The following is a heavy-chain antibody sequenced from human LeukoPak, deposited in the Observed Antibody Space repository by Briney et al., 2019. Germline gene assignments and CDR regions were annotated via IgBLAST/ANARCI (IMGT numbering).Heavy chain of an antibody. Sequence: PGGSLRLSCAASGFTFSSYAMSWVRQAPGKGLEWLSAISGSGGSTYYADSVKGRFTISRDNSKNTLYLQMNSLRAEDTAVYYCANSVGSSFSPNFDYWGQGSLVTVSS. J-gene: IGHJ4*02. CDR1: GFTFSSYA. CDR2: ISGSGGST. V-gene: IGHV3-23*01. CDR3: ANSVGSSFSPNFDY. D-gene: IGHD5/OR15-5a*01.